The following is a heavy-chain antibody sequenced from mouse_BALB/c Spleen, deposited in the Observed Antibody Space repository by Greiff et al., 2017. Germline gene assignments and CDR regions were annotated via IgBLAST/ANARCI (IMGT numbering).Heavy chain of an antibody. CDR3: ARVSGSTNWYFDV. CDR2: VNPNNGGT. Sequence: EVQRVESGPELEKPGASVKISCKASGYSFTGYNMNWVKQSNGKSLEWIGRVNPNNGGTSYNQKFKGKAILTVDKSSSTAYMELRSLTSEDSAVYYCARVSGSTNWYFDVWGAGTTVTVSS. CDR1: GYSFTGYN. J-gene: IGHJ1*01. V-gene: IGHV1-18*01. D-gene: IGHD1-1*01.